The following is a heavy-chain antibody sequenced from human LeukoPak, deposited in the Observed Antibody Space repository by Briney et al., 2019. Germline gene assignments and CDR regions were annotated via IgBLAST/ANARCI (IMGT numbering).Heavy chain of an antibody. CDR2: ISWNSGSI. Sequence: TGGSLRLSCAASGFNFDDYAMHWLRQAPGKALEWVSGISWNSGSIGYADSVKGRFTISRDNAKNSLYLQMNSLRAEDMALYYCAKGAVAAAAGTIDYWGQGTLVTVSS. J-gene: IGHJ4*02. V-gene: IGHV3-9*03. CDR1: GFNFDDYA. D-gene: IGHD6-13*01. CDR3: AKGAVAAAAGTIDY.